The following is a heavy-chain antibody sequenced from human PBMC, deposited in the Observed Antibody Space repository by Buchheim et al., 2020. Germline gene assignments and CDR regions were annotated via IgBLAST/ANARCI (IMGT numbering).Heavy chain of an antibody. CDR2: VYYNGGT. Sequence: QVQLQESGPGLVKPSETLSLTCTVSGGSVSNGSHYWSWVRQPPGKGLEWIGYVYYNGGTNYNPSLKSRVTSSIDKSKDKFSLRLSSVSAADTAAYYCARVARSSGIDYWGQGTL. J-gene: IGHJ4*02. CDR3: ARVARSSGIDY. D-gene: IGHD3-22*01. CDR1: GGSVSNGSHY. V-gene: IGHV4-61*01.